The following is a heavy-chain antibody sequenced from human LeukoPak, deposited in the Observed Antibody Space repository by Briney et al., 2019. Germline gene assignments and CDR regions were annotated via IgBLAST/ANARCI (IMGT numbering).Heavy chain of an antibody. J-gene: IGHJ4*02. V-gene: IGHV3-74*01. CDR2: INGDGSST. CDR3: ARGRAFDY. Sequence: GGSLRFSCAAPEFTFSSYWMHWVRQAPGKGLVWVSRINGDGSSTSYADSVKGRFTISRDNAKNTLYLQMNSLRAEDTAVYYCARGRAFDYWGQGTLVTVSS. CDR1: EFTFSSYW. D-gene: IGHD1-26*01.